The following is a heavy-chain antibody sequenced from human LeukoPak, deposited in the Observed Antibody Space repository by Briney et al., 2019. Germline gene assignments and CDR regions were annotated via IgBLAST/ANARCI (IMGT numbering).Heavy chain of an antibody. CDR2: IKQDGSEK. J-gene: IGHJ4*02. D-gene: IGHD3-16*01. V-gene: IGHV3-7*01. CDR1: GFTFSTYW. Sequence: GGSLRLSCAASGFTFSTYWMSWVRQAPGKGLEWVGNIKQDGSEKYYVDSVKGRFTISRDNAKNSLYLQMNSLRAEDTTVYYCARGWQKLYDYVWGTEFDYWGQGTLVTVSS. CDR3: ARGWQKLYDYVWGTEFDY.